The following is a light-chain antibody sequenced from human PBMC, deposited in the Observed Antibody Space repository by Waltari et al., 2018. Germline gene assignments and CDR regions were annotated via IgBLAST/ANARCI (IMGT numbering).Light chain of an antibody. V-gene: IGKV2-28*01. CDR3: MQGLQIPVT. CDR1: QSLLISAGYSS. CDR2: DTS. Sequence: DIVLTQSPLSLPVTPGEPASISCRSSQSLLISAGYSSLDWYLHKPGQPPQLLIYDTSVRPSGVPDRFTGSGSGTEFTLKIRRVEAEDVGVYYCMQGLQIPVTFGQGTTLEIK. J-gene: IGKJ2*01.